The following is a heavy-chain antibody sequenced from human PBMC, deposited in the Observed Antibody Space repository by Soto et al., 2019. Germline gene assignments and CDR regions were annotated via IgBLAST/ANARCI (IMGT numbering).Heavy chain of an antibody. D-gene: IGHD5-18*01. CDR2: ISAYNGNT. V-gene: IGHV1-18*01. CDR1: GYTFTSYG. Sequence: QVQLVQSGAEVKKPGASVKVSCKASGYTFTSYGISWVRQAPGQGLEWMGWISAYNGNTNYAQKLQGRVTMTTDTSTSTAYMELRSLRSDDTAVYYCAREDRGYSYGYDYYYYGMDVWGQGTTVTVSS. J-gene: IGHJ6*02. CDR3: AREDRGYSYGYDYYYYGMDV.